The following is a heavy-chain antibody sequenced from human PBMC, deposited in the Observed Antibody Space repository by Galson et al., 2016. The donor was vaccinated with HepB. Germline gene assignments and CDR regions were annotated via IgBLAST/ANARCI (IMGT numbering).Heavy chain of an antibody. CDR3: AKGGLRSLEWRYRGLPFDY. CDR1: GFTLDDYA. V-gene: IGHV3-9*01. D-gene: IGHD3-3*01. CDR2: ITWNSGSI. Sequence: SLRLSCAASGFTLDDYAMHWVRQAPGKGLEWVSGITWNSGSIGYADSVKGRFTISRDNAKNSLYLQMNSLRAEDAALYYCAKGGLRSLEWRYRGLPFDYWGQGTLVTVSS. J-gene: IGHJ4*02.